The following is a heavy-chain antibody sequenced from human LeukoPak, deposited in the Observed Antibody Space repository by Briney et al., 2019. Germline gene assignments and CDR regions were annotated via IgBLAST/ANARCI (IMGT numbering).Heavy chain of an antibody. CDR2: INHSGST. V-gene: IGHV4-34*01. CDR3: AQRRSRDFWSGYYRAGDAFDI. J-gene: IGHJ3*02. Sequence: KTSETLSLTCAVYGGSFSGYYWSWIRQPPGKGLEWIGEINHSGSTNYNPSLKSRVTISVDTSKNQFSLKLSSVTAADTAVYYCAQRRSRDFWSGYYRAGDAFDIWGQGTMVTVSS. CDR1: GGSFSGYY. D-gene: IGHD3-3*01.